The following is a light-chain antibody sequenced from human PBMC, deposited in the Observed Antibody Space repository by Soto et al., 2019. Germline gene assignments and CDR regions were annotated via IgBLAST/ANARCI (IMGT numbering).Light chain of an antibody. CDR3: RQTFSTSIT. J-gene: IGKJ5*01. CDR1: QGIYSR. V-gene: IGKV1D-12*01. Sequence: DIQMTQSPSSVSASVGDTVTITCRASQGIYSRLAWYQQKPGKAPELLIYATSTLQNGVPSRFSGSGFGTDFTLSISSLQPEDLGTYYCRQTFSTSITFGQGTRLE. CDR2: ATS.